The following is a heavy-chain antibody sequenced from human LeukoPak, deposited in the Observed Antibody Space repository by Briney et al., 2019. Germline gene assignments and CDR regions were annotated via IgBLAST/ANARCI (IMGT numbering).Heavy chain of an antibody. J-gene: IGHJ3*02. D-gene: IGHD6-25*01. CDR1: GFTFDDYT. V-gene: IGHV3-23*01. CDR2: MSVSGGRT. Sequence: GGSLRLSCAASGFTFDDYTMHWVRQAPGKGLEWVSTMSVSGGRTYYADSVKGRFTISRDNSKNTLYLQMNSLRAEDTAVYYCAKSRGGQRDDAFDIWGQGTMVTVSS. CDR3: AKSRGGQRDDAFDI.